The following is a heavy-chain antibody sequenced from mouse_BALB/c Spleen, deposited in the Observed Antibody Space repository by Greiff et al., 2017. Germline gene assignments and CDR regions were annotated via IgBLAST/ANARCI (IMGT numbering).Heavy chain of an antibody. V-gene: IGHV1-9*01. CDR3: ARTGDGTGGFTY. CDR2: ILPGSGST. Sequence: QVQLQQSGAELMKPGASVKMSCKATGYTFSSYWIDWVTQRPGHGLEWIGEILPGSGSTNYNEKFKAKATFTADTSSNTAYMQLSSLTSEDSAVYYCARTGDGTGGFTYWGQGTLVTVSA. D-gene: IGHD2-1*01. CDR1: GYTFSSYW. J-gene: IGHJ3*01.